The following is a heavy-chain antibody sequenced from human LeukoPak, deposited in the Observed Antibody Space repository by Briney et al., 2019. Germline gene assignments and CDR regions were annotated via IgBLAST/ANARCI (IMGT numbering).Heavy chain of an antibody. J-gene: IGHJ6*02. CDR1: GFTFSSYG. Sequence: GGSLRLSCAASGFTFSSYGMHWVRQAPGKGLEWVAVIWYDGSNKYYADSVKGRFTISRDNSKNTLYLQMNSLRAEDTAVYYCAKAIPATMAKLYYYYYYGMDVWGQGTTVTVSS. V-gene: IGHV3-30*02. CDR3: AKAIPATMAKLYYYYYYGMDV. CDR2: IWYDGSNK. D-gene: IGHD4/OR15-4a*01.